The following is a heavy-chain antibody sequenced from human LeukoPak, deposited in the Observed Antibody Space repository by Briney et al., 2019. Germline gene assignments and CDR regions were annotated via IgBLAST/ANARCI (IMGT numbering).Heavy chain of an antibody. D-gene: IGHD3-22*01. Sequence: PSETLSLTCSVSGGSIYNSAYHWGWIRQPPGKGLEWIGSIYYSGSTYYNPSLKSRLTISVDTSQNPFSLKLSSVTAADTAVYYCARPGEVYYYDSSGYPAHYFDYWGQGTLVTLSS. CDR3: ARPGEVYYYDSSGYPAHYFDY. CDR2: IYYSGST. V-gene: IGHV4-39*01. CDR1: GGSIYNSAYH. J-gene: IGHJ4*02.